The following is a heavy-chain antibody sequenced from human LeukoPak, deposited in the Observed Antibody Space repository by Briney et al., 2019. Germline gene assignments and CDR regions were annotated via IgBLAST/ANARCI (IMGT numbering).Heavy chain of an antibody. CDR3: ARGGHVRVYDSNAYYRHY. D-gene: IGHD3-22*01. J-gene: IGHJ4*02. Sequence: ASVKVSCKASGYTFTSYYMYWVRQAPGQGLERMGIINPSGGSTSYAQEFQGRVTMTRDMSTSTVYMELSSLRSEDTAVYYCARGGHVRVYDSNAYYRHYWGQGTLVTVSS. V-gene: IGHV1-46*01. CDR1: GYTFTSYY. CDR2: INPSGGST.